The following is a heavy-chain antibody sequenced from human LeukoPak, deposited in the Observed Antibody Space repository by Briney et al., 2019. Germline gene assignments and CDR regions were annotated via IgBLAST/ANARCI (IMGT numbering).Heavy chain of an antibody. Sequence: GESLKISCKGSGYSFTSYWIGWVRQMPGKGLEWMGIIYPGDSDTRYSPSFQGQVTISADKSISTAYLQWSSLKASDTAMYYCARGSLRKYGNHDAFDIWGQGTMVTVSS. J-gene: IGHJ3*02. V-gene: IGHV5-51*01. CDR3: ARGSLRKYGNHDAFDI. D-gene: IGHD2-2*01. CDR1: GYSFTSYW. CDR2: IYPGDSDT.